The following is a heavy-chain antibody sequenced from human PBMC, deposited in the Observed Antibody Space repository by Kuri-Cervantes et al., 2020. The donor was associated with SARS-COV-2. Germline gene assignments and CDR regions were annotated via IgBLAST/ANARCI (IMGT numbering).Heavy chain of an antibody. CDR2: ISSSGNTI. CDR3: AREVTILGAVSRGFDP. CDR1: GFTVSSYG. V-gene: IGHV3-48*03. Sequence: GGSLRLSCAVSGFTVSSYGMNWVRQAPGKGPEWVSHISSSGNTIYYADSVKGRFTISRDNAKNSLYLQMNSLRAEDTAVYYCAREVTILGAVSRGFDPWGQGTLVTVSS. J-gene: IGHJ5*02. D-gene: IGHD3-3*01.